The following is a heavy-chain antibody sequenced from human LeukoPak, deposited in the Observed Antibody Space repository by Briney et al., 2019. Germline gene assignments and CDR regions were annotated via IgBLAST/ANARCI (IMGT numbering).Heavy chain of an antibody. J-gene: IGHJ4*02. CDR3: ARAFGAAAGYDY. Sequence: GSSVKVSFKASGGTFSSYAISWVRQAPGQGLEWMGRIIPIFGTANYAQKFQGRVTITTDESTSTAYMELSSLRSEDTAVYYCARAFGAAAGYDYWGQGTLVTVSS. CDR1: GGTFSSYA. D-gene: IGHD6-13*01. V-gene: IGHV1-69*05. CDR2: IIPIFGTA.